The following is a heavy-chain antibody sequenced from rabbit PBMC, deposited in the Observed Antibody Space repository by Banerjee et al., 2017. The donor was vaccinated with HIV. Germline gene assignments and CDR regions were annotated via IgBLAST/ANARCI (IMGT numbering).Heavy chain of an antibody. Sequence: QEQLEESGGDLVKPEGSLTLTCTASGFSFNNNYVMCWVRQAPGKGLEWIACINSNTGNTVYASWAKGPFTISKTSSTTVTLQMTSLTDADTATYFCARYDDTSDWVGDFKLWGPGTLVTVS. V-gene: IGHV1S45*01. D-gene: IGHD4-1*01. J-gene: IGHJ4*01. CDR3: ARYDDTSDWVGDFKL. CDR2: INSNTGNT. CDR1: GFSFNNNYV.